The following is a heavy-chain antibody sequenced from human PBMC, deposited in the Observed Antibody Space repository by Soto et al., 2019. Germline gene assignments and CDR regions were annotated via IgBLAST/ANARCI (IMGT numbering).Heavy chain of an antibody. D-gene: IGHD3-22*01. CDR2: ISYGGSNK. CDR1: GFTFSSYG. Sequence: GSLRLSCAASGFTFSSYGMHWVRQAPCKGLEWVAVISYGGSNKYYADSVKGRFTISRDNSKNTLYLQMNSLRAEDTAVYYCAKVSDSSGYYYPGYWGQGTLVTVSS. V-gene: IGHV3-30*18. CDR3: AKVSDSSGYYYPGY. J-gene: IGHJ4*02.